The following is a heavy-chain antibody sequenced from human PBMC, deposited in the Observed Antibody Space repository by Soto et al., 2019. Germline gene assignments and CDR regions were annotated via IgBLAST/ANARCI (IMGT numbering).Heavy chain of an antibody. Sequence: SETLSLTCTISGGSIRSYYWSWIRWPPGKGLAWIGYIYYSGSTNYTPSLKSRVTISVDTSKNQFSLKLSSVTAADTAVYYCARDLYSGSYDAFDIWGQGTMVTVS. CDR2: IYYSGST. V-gene: IGHV4-59*08. D-gene: IGHD1-26*01. CDR1: GGSIRSYY. J-gene: IGHJ3*02. CDR3: ARDLYSGSYDAFDI.